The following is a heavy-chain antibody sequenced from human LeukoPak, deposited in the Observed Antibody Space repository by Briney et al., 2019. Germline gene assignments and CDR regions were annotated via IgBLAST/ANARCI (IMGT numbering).Heavy chain of an antibody. J-gene: IGHJ4*02. Sequence: PGGSLRLSCAASGFTFDDYAMHWVRQAPGKGLEWVSGISWNSGSIGYADSVKGRFTISRDNAENSLYLQMNSLRAEDTALYYCAKDTPRYGDYAGVLFDYWGQGTLVTVSS. V-gene: IGHV3-9*01. CDR1: GFTFDDYA. D-gene: IGHD4-17*01. CDR2: ISWNSGSI. CDR3: AKDTPRYGDYAGVLFDY.